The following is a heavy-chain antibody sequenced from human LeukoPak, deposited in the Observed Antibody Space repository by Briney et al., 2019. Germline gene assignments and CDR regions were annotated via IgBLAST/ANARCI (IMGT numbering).Heavy chain of an antibody. J-gene: IGHJ4*02. CDR3: ARGQLKRGYSYGSTKFDY. V-gene: IGHV4-59*12. CDR1: GDSISSFY. Sequence: SETLSLTCTVSGDSISSFYWSWIRQPPGKGLEWIGYISHTGTTNYNPSLKSRVTISVDTSKNQFSLKLSSVTAADTAVYYCARGQLKRGYSYGSTKFDYWGQGTLVTVSS. D-gene: IGHD5-18*01. CDR2: ISHTGTT.